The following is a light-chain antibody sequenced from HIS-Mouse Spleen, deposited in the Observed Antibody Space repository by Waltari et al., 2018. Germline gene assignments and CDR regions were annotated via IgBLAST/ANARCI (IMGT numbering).Light chain of an antibody. CDR1: SSHIGSNT. V-gene: IGLV1-44*01. Sequence: QSVLTQPPSASGTPGQRVTISCSGSSSHIGSNTVNWYHQLPGTAPKLLLYSKNQRPSGVPDRFSGSKSGNSASLAFSGLQSEDEADYYCAAWDDSLNGYVFGTGTKVTVL. CDR2: SKN. J-gene: IGLJ1*01. CDR3: AAWDDSLNGYV.